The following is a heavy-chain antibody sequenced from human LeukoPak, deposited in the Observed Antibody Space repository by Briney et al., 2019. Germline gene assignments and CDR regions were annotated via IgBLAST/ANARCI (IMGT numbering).Heavy chain of an antibody. V-gene: IGHV4-59*08. CDR2: IYYSGST. D-gene: IGHD6-19*01. Sequence: PSETLSLTCTVSGGSISDYYWSWIRQPPGKGLEWIGYIYYSGSTYCNPSLKSRVTISVDTSKNHFSLKLSSVTAADTAVCYCARYDSNGGRVDYWGQGTLVTVSS. CDR1: GGSISDYY. CDR3: ARYDSNGGRVDY. J-gene: IGHJ4*02.